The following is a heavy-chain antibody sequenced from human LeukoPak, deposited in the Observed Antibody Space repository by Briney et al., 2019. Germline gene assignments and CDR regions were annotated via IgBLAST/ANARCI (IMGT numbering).Heavy chain of an antibody. D-gene: IGHD5-12*01. CDR2: ISGSGGST. V-gene: IGHV3-23*01. J-gene: IGHJ5*02. Sequence: GGSLRLSCAASGLTFSSYGMSWVRQAPGKGLEWVSAISGSGGSTYYADSVKGRFTISRDNSKNTLYLQMNSLRAEDTAVYYCAKDSSGYVRRFDPWGQGTLVTVSS. CDR3: AKDSSGYVRRFDP. CDR1: GLTFSSYG.